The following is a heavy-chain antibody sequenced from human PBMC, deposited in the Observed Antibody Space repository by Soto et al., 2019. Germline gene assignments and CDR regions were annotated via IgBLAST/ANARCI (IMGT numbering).Heavy chain of an antibody. CDR2: IYWNDDK. CDR1: GFSLSTSGVG. J-gene: IGHJ4*02. D-gene: IGHD2-21*02. CDR3: THMTEGDLVDY. Sequence: QITLKESGPTLVKPTQPLTLTCTFSGFSLSTSGVGVGWIRQPPGKALEWLAVIYWNDDKRYSPSLKSRLTITKDTSKNQVVLTMTNMDPVDTATYYCTHMTEGDLVDYWGQGTLVTVSS. V-gene: IGHV2-5*01.